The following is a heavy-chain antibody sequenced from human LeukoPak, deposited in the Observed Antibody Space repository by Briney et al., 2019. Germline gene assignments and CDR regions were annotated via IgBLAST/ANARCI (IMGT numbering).Heavy chain of an antibody. V-gene: IGHV4-34*01. CDR3: ARRRDNIWSGYQYYFDY. CDR2: INHSGST. J-gene: IGHJ4*02. D-gene: IGHD3-3*01. CDR1: GGSFSGYY. Sequence: SSETLSLTCAVYGGSFSGYYWSWIRQPPGKGLEWIGEINHSGSTNYNPSLKSRVTISVDTSKNQFSLKLSSVTAADTAVYYCARRRDNIWSGYQYYFDYWGQGTLVTVSS.